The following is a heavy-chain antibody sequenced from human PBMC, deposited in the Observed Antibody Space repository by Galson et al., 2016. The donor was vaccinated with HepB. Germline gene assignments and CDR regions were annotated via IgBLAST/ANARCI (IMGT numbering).Heavy chain of an antibody. Sequence: SVKVSCKASGYSFTNYGISWVRQAPGQGLEWMGWISTYNGDTDYAQKLQGRVTMTTDTSTNTAYMELRSLRSDDTAVYFCARDLGMRAPGFDCWGSGTLVTVSS. CDR1: GYSFTNYG. CDR2: ISTYNGDT. CDR3: ARDLGMRAPGFDC. V-gene: IGHV1-18*01. J-gene: IGHJ4*02.